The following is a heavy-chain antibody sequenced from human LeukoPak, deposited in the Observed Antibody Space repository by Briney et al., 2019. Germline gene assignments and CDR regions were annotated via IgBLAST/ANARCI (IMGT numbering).Heavy chain of an antibody. CDR3: ARESGRYCSGGSCYVDP. V-gene: IGHV3-33*01. D-gene: IGHD2-15*01. J-gene: IGHJ5*02. CDR2: IWYDGSNK. CDR1: GFTFSSYG. Sequence: GGSLRLSCAASGFTFSSYGMHWVRQAPGKGLEWVAVIWYDGSNKYYADSVKGRFTISRDNSKNTLYLQMNSLRAEDTAVYYCARESGRYCSGGSCYVDPWGQGTLVTVSS.